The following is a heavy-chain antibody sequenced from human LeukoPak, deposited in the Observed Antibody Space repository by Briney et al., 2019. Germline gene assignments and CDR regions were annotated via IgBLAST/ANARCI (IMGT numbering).Heavy chain of an antibody. J-gene: IGHJ4*02. CDR1: GGTFSSYA. Sequence: ASVKVSCKASGGTFSSYAISWVRQAPGQGLEWMGGIIPIFGTANYAQKFQGRVTITADESTSTAYMELSSLRSEDTAVYYCARDGWSSSSALDYWGQGTLVTVSS. D-gene: IGHD6-6*01. CDR2: IIPIFGTA. CDR3: ARDGWSSSSALDY. V-gene: IGHV1-69*13.